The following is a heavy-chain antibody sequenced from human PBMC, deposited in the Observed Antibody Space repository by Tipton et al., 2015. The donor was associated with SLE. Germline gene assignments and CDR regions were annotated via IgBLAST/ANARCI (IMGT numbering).Heavy chain of an antibody. Sequence: TLSLTCTVSGGSVSSGSYYWSWIRQPPGKGLEWIGYIYYSGSTNYNPSLKSRVTISVDTSKNQFSLKLSSVTAADTAVYYCATEGPHGYGAPSYWGQGTLVTVSS. CDR2: IYYSGST. CDR3: ATEGPHGYGAPSY. J-gene: IGHJ4*02. D-gene: IGHD4/OR15-4a*01. CDR1: GGSVSSGSYY. V-gene: IGHV4-61*01.